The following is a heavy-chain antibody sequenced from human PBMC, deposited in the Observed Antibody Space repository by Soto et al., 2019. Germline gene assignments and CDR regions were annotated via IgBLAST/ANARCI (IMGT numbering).Heavy chain of an antibody. CDR3: GGDSSGYFYPDVFDI. J-gene: IGHJ3*02. D-gene: IGHD3-22*01. CDR1: GFTFSRYS. Sequence: EVQLVESGGGLVQPGGSLRLSCAASGFTFSRYSMNWVRQAPGKGLEWVSYLSSSSSTIYYADSVKGRFTISRDNAKNSLYLQMNSLRDEDTAVYYCGGDSSGYFYPDVFDIWGQGTMVTVSS. CDR2: LSSSSSTI. V-gene: IGHV3-48*02.